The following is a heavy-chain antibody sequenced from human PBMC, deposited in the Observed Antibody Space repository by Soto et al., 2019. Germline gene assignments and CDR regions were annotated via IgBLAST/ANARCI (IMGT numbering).Heavy chain of an antibody. D-gene: IGHD1-26*01. V-gene: IGHV1-69*01. CDR3: ARRGVANSRDAFDI. Sequence: QVQLVQSGAEVKKPGTSVKVSCEVSGGTFSNYAITWVRQAPGQGLEWLGGAIPVYGSTNYAQKFQGRVTITAGESATTTFMELSSLRSDDTAVXXXARRGVANSRDAFDIWGQGTLVTVS. CDR2: AIPVYGST. CDR1: GGTFSNYA. J-gene: IGHJ3*02.